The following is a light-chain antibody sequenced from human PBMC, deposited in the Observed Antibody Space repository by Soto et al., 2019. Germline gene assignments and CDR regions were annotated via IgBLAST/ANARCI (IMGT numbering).Light chain of an antibody. CDR2: DVS. CDR1: SSDVGGYDY. J-gene: IGLJ2*01. Sequence: QSALTHPASVSGSPGQSITISCTGTSSDVGGYDYVSWYQHHPGKAPKLMIYDVSNRPSGVSNRFSGSKSGNTASLTISGLQAEDEADYYCSSYTSSNTGVFGGGTQLTVL. V-gene: IGLV2-14*03. CDR3: SSYTSSNTGV.